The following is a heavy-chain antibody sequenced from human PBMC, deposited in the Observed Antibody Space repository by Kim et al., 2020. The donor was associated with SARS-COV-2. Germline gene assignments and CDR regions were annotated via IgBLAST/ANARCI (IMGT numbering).Heavy chain of an antibody. CDR2: IRGSGGST. Sequence: GGSLILSCAASGFTFSSYALSWVRQAPGKGLEWVSAIRGSGGSTYYADSVKGRFTISRDNSKTTLYLQMNSLRAEDTAVYYCAKDPKRHDYGDNFDYWGQGTLVTVSS. V-gene: IGHV3-23*01. CDR1: GFTFSSYA. D-gene: IGHD4-17*01. J-gene: IGHJ4*02. CDR3: AKDPKRHDYGDNFDY.